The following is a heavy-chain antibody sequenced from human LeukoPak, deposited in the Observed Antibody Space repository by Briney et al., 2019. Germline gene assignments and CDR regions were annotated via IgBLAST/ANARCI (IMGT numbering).Heavy chain of an antibody. CDR2: ISGWDGRI. CDR1: VFTFSTYA. CDR3: ARDVPYYYDSSGYYSPFDC. V-gene: IGHV3-23*01. Sequence: GGSLRLFCTVSVFTFSTYAVTGAREARGEGLECVSDISGWDGRIYCADSVKGRFTISRDNSKNAVDLKMNSLRAEDTAIYYCARDVPYYYDSSGYYSPFDCWGQATLVTVSS. J-gene: IGHJ4*02. D-gene: IGHD3-22*01.